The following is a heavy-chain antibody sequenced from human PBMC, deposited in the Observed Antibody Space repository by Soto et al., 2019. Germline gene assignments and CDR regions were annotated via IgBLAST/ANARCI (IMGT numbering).Heavy chain of an antibody. CDR1: GYTFTSYD. Sequence: VASVKVSCKASGYTFTSYDINWVRQATGQGLEWMGWMNPNSGNTGYAQRFQGRVTMTRNTSISTAYMELSSLRSEDTAVYYCARGSELGYCSGGSCPHYYYYYGMDVWGQGTTVTAP. V-gene: IGHV1-8*01. CDR3: ARGSELGYCSGGSCPHYYYYYGMDV. J-gene: IGHJ6*02. CDR2: MNPNSGNT. D-gene: IGHD2-15*01.